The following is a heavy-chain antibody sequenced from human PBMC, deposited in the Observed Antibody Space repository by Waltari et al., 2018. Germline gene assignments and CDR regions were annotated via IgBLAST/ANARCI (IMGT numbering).Heavy chain of an antibody. CDR3: GKDSGGGDYYDYIWGPLDY. Sequence: QVQLVESGGGVVQAGRSLRLCCADSGFTVSTFGMLCVRQVPGEVLGWMARRSQQGGYQYYADSVNGRFTISRDNCKNTLFLQMNSLRTEDSSVYSCGKDSGGGDYYDYIWGPLDYWGQGSLVTVSS. J-gene: IGHJ4*02. CDR2: RSQQGGYQ. CDR1: GFTVSTFG. D-gene: IGHD3-16*01. V-gene: IGHV3-30*18.